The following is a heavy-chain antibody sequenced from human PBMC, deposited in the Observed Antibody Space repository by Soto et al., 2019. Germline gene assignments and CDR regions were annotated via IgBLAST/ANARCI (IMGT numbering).Heavy chain of an antibody. CDR1: VRSISSVNYY. Sequence: QVQLQESGPGLVKPSQTLSLTCTVSVRSISSVNYYWSWISHPPGKGRWWIGYIYYRGRTYYKPSLRSRFTISVSTTKNQFSLKLSSVTAADTDVYYCARSVSGECNRGSCYSPCDYWGQGTMVTVSS. CDR2: IYYRGRT. D-gene: IGHD2-15*01. J-gene: IGHJ4*02. CDR3: ARSVSGECNRGSCYSPCDY. V-gene: IGHV4-30-4*01.